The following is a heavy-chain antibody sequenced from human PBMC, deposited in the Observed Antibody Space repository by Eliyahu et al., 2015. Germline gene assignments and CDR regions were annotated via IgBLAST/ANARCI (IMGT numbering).Heavy chain of an antibody. J-gene: IGHJ3*02. CDR2: INAGNGNT. Sequence: QVQLVQSGAEVKKPGASVKVSCKASGYTFTSYAMHWVRQAPGQRLEWMGWINAGNGNTKYSQKFQGRVTITRDTSASTAYMELSSLRSEDTAVYYCAGIRPARGAFDIWGQGTMVTVSS. CDR3: AGIRPARGAFDI. D-gene: IGHD3-16*01. V-gene: IGHV1-3*01. CDR1: GYTFTSYA.